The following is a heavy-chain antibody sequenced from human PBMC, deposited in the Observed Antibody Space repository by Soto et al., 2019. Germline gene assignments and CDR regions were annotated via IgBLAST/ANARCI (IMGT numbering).Heavy chain of an antibody. Sequence: EVQLAESGGGLVQPGGSLRLSCAASGFTFSNFAVHWVRQAPGKGPEFVSGISSTGASIFYADSVKGRVTISRDNSKNTVSVQMGSLKPEDTVVYYCARARIGASGTKYYFDYWGRGTLVTVSS. J-gene: IGHJ4*02. V-gene: IGHV3-64*07. CDR3: ARARIGASGTKYYFDY. D-gene: IGHD6-13*01. CDR2: ISSTGASI. CDR1: GFTFSNFA.